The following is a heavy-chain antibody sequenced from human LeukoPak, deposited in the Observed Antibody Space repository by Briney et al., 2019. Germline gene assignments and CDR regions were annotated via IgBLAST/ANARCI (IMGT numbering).Heavy chain of an antibody. CDR3: ARVASKGGMDV. CDR2: IYYSGST. V-gene: IGHV4-59*08. D-gene: IGHD5-12*01. Sequence: SETLSLTCTVSSGSISSYYWSWIRQPPGKGLEWIGYIYYSGSTNYNPSLKSRVTISVDTSKNQFSLKLSSVTAADTAVYYCARVASKGGMDVWGQGTTVIVSS. J-gene: IGHJ6*02. CDR1: SGSISSYY.